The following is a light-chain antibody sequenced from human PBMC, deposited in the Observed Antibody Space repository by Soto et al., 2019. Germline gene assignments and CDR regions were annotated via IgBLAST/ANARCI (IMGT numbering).Light chain of an antibody. V-gene: IGKV3-11*01. Sequence: EIVLTQSLATLSLSPGEIATLSCRASQSIGSFLAWYQQKPGQPPRLLIYDASNRATGIPGRFSGSGSGTDFTLTISSLEPEDFAFYYCQQRGNWPPTFGPGTKVNIK. J-gene: IGKJ3*01. CDR2: DAS. CDR1: QSIGSF. CDR3: QQRGNWPPT.